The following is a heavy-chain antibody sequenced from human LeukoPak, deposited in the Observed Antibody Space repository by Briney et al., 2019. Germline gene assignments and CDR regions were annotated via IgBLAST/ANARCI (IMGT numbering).Heavy chain of an antibody. D-gene: IGHD1-26*01. CDR2: INHSGST. J-gene: IGHJ4*02. CDR3: ARSQSQSGSYRYYFAY. CDR1: GGSFSGYY. Sequence: TSETLSLTCAAYGGSFSGYYWSWIRQPPGKGLEWIGEINHSGSTNYNPSLKSRVTISVDTSKNQFSLKLSSVTAADTAVYYCARSQSQSGSYRYYFAYWGQGTLVTVSS. V-gene: IGHV4-34*01.